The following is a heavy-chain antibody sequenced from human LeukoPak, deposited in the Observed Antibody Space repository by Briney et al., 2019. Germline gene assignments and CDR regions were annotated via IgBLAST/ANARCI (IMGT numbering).Heavy chain of an antibody. V-gene: IGHV3-23*01. CDR2: ISGSGGST. J-gene: IGHJ4*02. CDR1: GFTFSSYA. CDR3: AKEGVGYYGSGSYISWYYFDY. Sequence: GGSLRLSCAASGFTFSSYAMSWVRQAPGKGLEWVSAISGSGGSTYYADSVKGRSTISRDNSKNTLYLQMNSLRAEDTAVYYCAKEGVGYYGSGSYISWYYFDYWGQGTLVTVSS. D-gene: IGHD3-10*01.